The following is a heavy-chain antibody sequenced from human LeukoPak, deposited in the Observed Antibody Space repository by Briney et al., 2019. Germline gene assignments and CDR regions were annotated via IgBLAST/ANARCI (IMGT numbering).Heavy chain of an antibody. J-gene: IGHJ4*02. V-gene: IGHV4-61*02. D-gene: IGHD6-13*01. CDR1: GGSISSGSYY. Sequence: SETLSLTCTVSGGSISSGSYYWSWIRQPAGKGLEWIGPIYTSGSTNYNPSLKSRVTISVDTSKNQFSLKLSSVTAADTAVYYCAREGGYSSSPDFWGQGTLVTVSS. CDR3: AREGGYSSSPDF. CDR2: IYTSGST.